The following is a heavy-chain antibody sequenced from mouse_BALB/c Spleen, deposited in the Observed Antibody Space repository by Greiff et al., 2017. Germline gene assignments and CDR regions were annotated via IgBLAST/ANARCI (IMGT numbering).Heavy chain of an antibody. CDR3: AREYRNYVDAMDY. J-gene: IGHJ4*01. D-gene: IGHD2-5*01. CDR1: GFTFSSYA. V-gene: IGHV5-6-5*01. Sequence: EVMLVESGGGLVKPGGSLKLSCAASGFTFSSYAMSWVRQTPEKRLEWVASISSGGSTYYPDSVKGRFTISRDNARNILYLQMSSLRSEDTAMYYCAREYRNYVDAMDYWGQGTSVTVSS. CDR2: ISSGGST.